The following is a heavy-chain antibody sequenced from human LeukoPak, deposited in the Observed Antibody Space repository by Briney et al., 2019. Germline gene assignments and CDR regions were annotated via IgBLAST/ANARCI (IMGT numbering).Heavy chain of an antibody. CDR2: IRYDGGNK. J-gene: IGHJ4*02. V-gene: IGHV3-30*02. CDR3: AKFAYDSTGYYAGFDY. D-gene: IGHD3-22*01. CDR1: GFMFSSHG. Sequence: PGGSLRLSCAASGFMFSSHGMHWVRQAPGKGLEWVAFIRYDGGNKYYADSVKGRFTISRDNSKNTMYLQMNSLRAEDTTVYYCAKFAYDSTGYYAGFDYWGQGTLVTVSS.